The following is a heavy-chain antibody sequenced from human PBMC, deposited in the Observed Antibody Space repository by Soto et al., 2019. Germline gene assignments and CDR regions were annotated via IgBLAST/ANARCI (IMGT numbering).Heavy chain of an antibody. V-gene: IGHV1-3*01. CDR3: ARDRGGRIQLWSKCDAFDI. Sequence: ASVKVSCKASGYTFTSYAMHWVRQAPEQRLEWMGWINAGNGNTKYSQKFQGRVTMTRDTSASTAYMELSSLRSEDTAVYYCARDRGGRIQLWSKCDAFDIWGQGTMVTVSS. CDR1: GYTFTSYA. CDR2: INAGNGNT. J-gene: IGHJ3*02. D-gene: IGHD5-18*01.